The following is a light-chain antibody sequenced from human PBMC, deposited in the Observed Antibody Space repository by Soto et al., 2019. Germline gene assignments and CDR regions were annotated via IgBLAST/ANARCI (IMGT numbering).Light chain of an antibody. J-gene: IGLJ1*01. CDR2: SDN. Sequence: QSVLTQPPSVSGAPGRTGTISCTGSDPKIGAGFNVHWYQHLPGSAPKLLIYSDNRRPSGVPDRFSGSQSGTSASLAISGLQAEDEGDYYCQSYDSDLTDSYVFGTGTKVTVL. V-gene: IGLV1-40*01. CDR1: DPKIGAGFN. CDR3: QSYDSDLTDSYV.